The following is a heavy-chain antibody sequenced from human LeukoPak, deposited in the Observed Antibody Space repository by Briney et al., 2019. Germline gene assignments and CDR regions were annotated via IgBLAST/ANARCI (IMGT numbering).Heavy chain of an antibody. V-gene: IGHV3-33*01. CDR2: IWYDGSNK. Sequence: PGGSLRLSCAASGFTFSSYGMHWVRQAPGKGLEWVAVIWYDGSNKYYADSVKGRFTISRNNSKNTLYLQMNSLRAEDTAVYHCARSDIVATIDAFDIWGQGTMVTVS. CDR3: ARSDIVATIDAFDI. J-gene: IGHJ3*02. CDR1: GFTFSSYG. D-gene: IGHD5-12*01.